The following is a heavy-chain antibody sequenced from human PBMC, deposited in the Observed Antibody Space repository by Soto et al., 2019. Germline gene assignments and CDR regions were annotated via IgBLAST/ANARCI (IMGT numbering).Heavy chain of an antibody. CDR1: GYTFTSYA. Sequence: GASVKVSCKASGYTFTSYAMHWVRQAPGQRLEWMGWINAGNGNTKYSQKFQGRVTITRDTSASTAYMELSSLRSEDTAVYYCARPVDYGAYNWFDPWGQGTLVTVSS. J-gene: IGHJ5*02. D-gene: IGHD4-17*01. V-gene: IGHV1-3*01. CDR2: INAGNGNT. CDR3: ARPVDYGAYNWFDP.